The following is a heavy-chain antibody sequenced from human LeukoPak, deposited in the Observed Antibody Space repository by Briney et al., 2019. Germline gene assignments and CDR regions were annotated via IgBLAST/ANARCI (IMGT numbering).Heavy chain of an antibody. V-gene: IGHV1-18*01. Sequence: AASVKVSCKASGYTFTSYGISWVRQAPGQGLEWMGWISAYNGNTNYAQKLQGRFTMTTDTSTSTAYMELRSLRSDDTAVYYCARDQVVPAAIYYYYGMDVWGQGTTVTVSS. CDR1: GYTFTSYG. CDR3: ARDQVVPAAIYYYYGMDV. J-gene: IGHJ6*02. CDR2: ISAYNGNT. D-gene: IGHD2-2*01.